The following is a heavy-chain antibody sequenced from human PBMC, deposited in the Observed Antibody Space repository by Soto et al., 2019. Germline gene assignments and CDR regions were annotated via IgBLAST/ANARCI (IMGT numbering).Heavy chain of an antibody. CDR3: ARDLRPGIAVAGY. J-gene: IGHJ4*02. D-gene: IGHD6-19*01. CDR1: GFTFSSYS. CDR2: ISSSSSYI. Sequence: PGGSLRLSCAASGFTFSSYSMNWVRQAPGKGLEWVSSISSSSSYIYYADSVKGRFTISRDNAKNSLYLQMNSLRAEDTAVYYCARDLRPGIAVAGYWGQGTLVTVSS. V-gene: IGHV3-21*01.